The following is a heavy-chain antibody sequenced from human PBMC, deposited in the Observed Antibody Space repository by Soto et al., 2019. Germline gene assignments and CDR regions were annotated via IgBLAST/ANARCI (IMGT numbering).Heavy chain of an antibody. J-gene: IGHJ6*02. D-gene: IGHD2-2*01. CDR2: IKQDGSEK. Sequence: GSLRLSCAASGFSFSSYWMSWVRQAPGKGLEWVANIKQDGSEKYYVDSVKGRFTISRDNSKNSLYLQMNSLRAEDTAVYYCASLVEQHYYYYGMDAWGQGTTVTVSS. CDR1: GFSFSSYW. CDR3: ASLVEQHYYYYGMDA. V-gene: IGHV3-7*01.